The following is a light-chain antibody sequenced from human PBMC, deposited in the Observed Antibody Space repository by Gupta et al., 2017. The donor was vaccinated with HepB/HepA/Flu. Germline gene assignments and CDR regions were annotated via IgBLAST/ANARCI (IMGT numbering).Light chain of an antibody. V-gene: IGLV1-47*02. CDR3: EAQDNSRNVDV. J-gene: IGLJ1*01. Sequence: QSVLTQPPSASATPVQRVTISCSGSSSNVGRDNVYWYQQHPGAAPKLIIFNTNQRPSAAHDRLACSKSGTSASRALTRLRSEDEADYYCEAQDNSRNVDVFGTGTRVTVL. CDR2: NTN. CDR1: SSNVGRDN.